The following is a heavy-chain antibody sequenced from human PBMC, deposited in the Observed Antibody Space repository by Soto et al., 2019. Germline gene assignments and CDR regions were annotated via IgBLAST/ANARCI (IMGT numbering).Heavy chain of an antibody. J-gene: IGHJ4*02. CDR1: VVSISSYY. Sequence: SETLSLTCTFSVVSISSYYWSCIRHPAGKGLEWIGRIYTSGSTNYNPSLKSRVTMSVDTSKNQFSLKLSSVTAADTAVYYCARDQAYYDSSGSYYFEYWGQGTLVNVSS. V-gene: IGHV4-4*07. D-gene: IGHD3-22*01. CDR3: ARDQAYYDSSGSYYFEY. CDR2: IYTSGST.